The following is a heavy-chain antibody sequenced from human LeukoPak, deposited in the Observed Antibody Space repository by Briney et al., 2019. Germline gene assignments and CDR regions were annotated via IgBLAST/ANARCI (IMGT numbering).Heavy chain of an antibody. Sequence: SETLSLTCTVPGGSISSYHWSWIRLPAGKGLEWIGHIYTTGNTNYNPSLKSRVTMSVDTSKNQFSLRLSSVTAADTAVYYCARTLAKGYYFDSWGQGTLVTVSS. CDR1: GGSISSYH. V-gene: IGHV4-4*07. CDR3: ARTLAKGYYFDS. D-gene: IGHD4/OR15-4a*01. J-gene: IGHJ4*02. CDR2: IYTTGNT.